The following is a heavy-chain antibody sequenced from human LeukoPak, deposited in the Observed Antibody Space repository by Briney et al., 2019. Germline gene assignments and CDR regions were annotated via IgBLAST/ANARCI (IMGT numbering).Heavy chain of an antibody. CDR2: ITGTGGST. D-gene: IGHD6-19*01. J-gene: IGHJ3*02. Sequence: PGGSLRLSCAASGFTFSNAWMSWVRQAPGKGLEWVSAITGTGGSTYYAASVKGRFTVSRDNSKNTLYLQMSSLRAEDTAMYYCAKVRDTRDWYKDAFDIWGQGTRVTVSS. CDR1: GFTFSNAW. CDR3: AKVRDTRDWYKDAFDI. V-gene: IGHV3-23*01.